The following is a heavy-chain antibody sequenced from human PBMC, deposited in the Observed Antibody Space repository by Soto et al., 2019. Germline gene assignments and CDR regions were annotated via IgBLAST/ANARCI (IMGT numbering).Heavy chain of an antibody. D-gene: IGHD3-22*01. CDR2: IGTAGDT. J-gene: IGHJ6*02. CDR1: GFTFSSYD. Sequence: GGSLRLSCAASGFTFSSYDMHWVRQATGKGLEWVSAIGTAGDTYYPGSVKGRFTISRENAKNSLYLQMNSLRAGDTAVYYCARGIPDYYDSSGYYPPYGMDVWGQGTTVTVSS. V-gene: IGHV3-13*04. CDR3: ARGIPDYYDSSGYYPPYGMDV.